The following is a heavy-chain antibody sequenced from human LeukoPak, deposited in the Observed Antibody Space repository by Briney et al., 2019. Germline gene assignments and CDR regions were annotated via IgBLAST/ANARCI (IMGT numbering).Heavy chain of an antibody. CDR1: GYTFTGYY. Sequence: ASVKVSCKASGYTFTGYYMHWVRQAPGQGLEWMGWINPNSGGTNYAQKFQGRVTMTRDTSISTAYMELSRLRSDDTAVYYCARAHGEGCSSTSCYTVGWFDPWGQGNLVTVSS. CDR3: ARAHGEGCSSTSCYTVGWFDP. J-gene: IGHJ5*02. CDR2: INPNSGGT. V-gene: IGHV1-2*02. D-gene: IGHD2-2*02.